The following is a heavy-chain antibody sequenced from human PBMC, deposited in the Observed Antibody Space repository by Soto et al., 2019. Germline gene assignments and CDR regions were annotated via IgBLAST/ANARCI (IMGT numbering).Heavy chain of an antibody. Sequence: VRSLRLSCAASGFTFSSYAMSWVRQAPGKGLEWVSAISGSGGSTYYADSVKGRFTISRDNSKNTLYLQMNSLRAEDTAVYYCAKAPLELRYYYYGMDVWGQGTTVTVSS. V-gene: IGHV3-23*01. CDR1: GFTFSSYA. CDR3: AKAPLELRYYYYGMDV. D-gene: IGHD1-7*01. J-gene: IGHJ6*02. CDR2: ISGSGGST.